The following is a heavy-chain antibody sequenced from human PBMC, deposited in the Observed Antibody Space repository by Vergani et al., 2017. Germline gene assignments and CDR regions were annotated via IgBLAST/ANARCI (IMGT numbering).Heavy chain of an antibody. Sequence: EVQLVESGGGLVKPGGSLRLSCAASGFTFSSYSMNWVRQAPGKGLEWVSSISSSSSYIYYADSVKGRFTISRDNAKNSLYLQMNSRRAEDTAVYYCARVVNVPVGSYRYPDYWGQGTLVTVSS. CDR3: ARVVNVPVGSYRYPDY. D-gene: IGHD3-16*02. CDR1: GFTFSSYS. J-gene: IGHJ4*02. CDR2: ISSSSSYI. V-gene: IGHV3-21*01.